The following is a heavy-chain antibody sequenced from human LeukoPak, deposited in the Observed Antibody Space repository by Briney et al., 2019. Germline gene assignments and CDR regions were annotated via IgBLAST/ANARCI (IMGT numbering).Heavy chain of an antibody. V-gene: IGHV3-33*01. CDR1: GFIFSNDA. J-gene: IGHJ4*02. CDR3: VRDPSGSGFAFDS. Sequence: GGSLRLSGAASGFIFSNDAMHWVRQAPGKGLEWVAFIWFDGSNKHYADSVEGRFTISRDNSEDTLYLQMNSLRAEDTAVYYCVRDPSGSGFAFDSWGQGALVTVSS. CDR2: IWFDGSNK. D-gene: IGHD1-1*01.